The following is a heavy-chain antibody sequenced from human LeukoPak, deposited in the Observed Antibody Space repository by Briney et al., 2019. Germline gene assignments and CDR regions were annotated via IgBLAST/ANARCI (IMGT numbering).Heavy chain of an antibody. J-gene: IGHJ4*02. D-gene: IGHD2-15*01. CDR2: IRSKACGGTT. CDR1: GFTFGDYA. CDR3: TRVRGAEMGYCSGGSCYSGRWYYFDY. Sequence: PGGSLRLSCTASGFTFGDYAMSWVRQAPGKGLEWVGFIRSKACGGTTEYAASVKGRFTISRDDSKSIAYLQMNSLKTEDTAVYYCTRVRGAEMGYCSGGSCYSGRWYYFDYWGQGTLVTVSS. V-gene: IGHV3-49*04.